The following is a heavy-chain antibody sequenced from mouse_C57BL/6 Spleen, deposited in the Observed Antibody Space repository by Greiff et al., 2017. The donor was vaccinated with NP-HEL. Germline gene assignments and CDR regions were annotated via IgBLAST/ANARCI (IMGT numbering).Heavy chain of an antibody. CDR3: ARSRDLLRAMDY. Sequence: EVKVVESGGGLVQPGGSLSLSCAASGFTFTDYYMSWVRQPPGKALEWLGFIRNKANGYTTEYSASVKGRFTISRDNSQSILYLQMNALRAEDSATYYCARSRDLLRAMDYWGQGTSVTVSS. J-gene: IGHJ4*01. V-gene: IGHV7-3*01. D-gene: IGHD2-1*01. CDR2: IRNKANGYTT. CDR1: GFTFTDYY.